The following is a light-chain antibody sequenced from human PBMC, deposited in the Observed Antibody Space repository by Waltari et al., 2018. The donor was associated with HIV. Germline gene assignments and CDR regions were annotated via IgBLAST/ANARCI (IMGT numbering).Light chain of an antibody. J-gene: IGLJ2*01. V-gene: IGLV2-14*03. Sequence: QSALTQPASVSGSPGQSITISCSGTSSDISTYDFVSWYQKHPAKAPKLLIYDVTARPSGVSRRFSCSKSCSTASLTISSIQADDEADYYCSSYTTSNTVVFGPGTKLSVL. CDR3: SSYTTSNTVV. CDR2: DVT. CDR1: SSDISTYDF.